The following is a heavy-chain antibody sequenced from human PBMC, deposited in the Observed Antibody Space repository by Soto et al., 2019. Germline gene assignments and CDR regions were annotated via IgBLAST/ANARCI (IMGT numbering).Heavy chain of an antibody. J-gene: IGHJ4*02. D-gene: IGHD3-10*01. CDR1: GGSFSGYY. V-gene: IGHV4-34*01. Sequence: SETLSLTCAVYGGSFSGYYWSWIRQPPGKGLEWIGEINHSGSTNYNPSLKSRVTISVDTSKNQFSLKLSSVTAADTAVYYCASSMVRGDPIDYWGQGTLVTVSS. CDR2: INHSGST. CDR3: ASSMVRGDPIDY.